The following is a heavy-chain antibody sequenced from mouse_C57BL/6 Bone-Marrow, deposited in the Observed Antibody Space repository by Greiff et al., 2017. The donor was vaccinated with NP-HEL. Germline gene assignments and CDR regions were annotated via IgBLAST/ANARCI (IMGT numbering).Heavy chain of an antibody. CDR1: GFTFSDAW. V-gene: IGHV6-6*01. CDR2: IRNKANNHAT. Sequence: EVKVEESGGGLVQPGGSMKLSCAASGFTFSDAWMDWVRQSPEKGLEWVAEIRNKANNHATYYAESEKGRFTISRDDSKSSVYLQMNSLRAEDTGIYYCTRPLYGYDGAFSPWFAYWGQGTLVTVSA. CDR3: TRPLYGYDGAFSPWFAY. J-gene: IGHJ3*01. D-gene: IGHD2-2*01.